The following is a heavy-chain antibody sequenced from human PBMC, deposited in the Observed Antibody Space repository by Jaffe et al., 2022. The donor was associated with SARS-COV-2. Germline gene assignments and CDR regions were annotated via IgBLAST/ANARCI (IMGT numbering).Heavy chain of an antibody. D-gene: IGHD3-9*01. Sequence: QVQLVQSGAEVKKPGSSVKVSCKASGGTFSSYAISWVRQAPGQGLEWMGGIIPIFGTANYAQKFQGRVTITADESTSTAYMELSSLRSEDTAVYYCARDKSGEDRQRLEDYDILTGYYRDYYYGMDVWGQGTTVTVSS. CDR3: ARDKSGEDRQRLEDYDILTGYYRDYYYGMDV. CDR2: IIPIFGTA. CDR1: GGTFSSYA. J-gene: IGHJ6*02. V-gene: IGHV1-69*01.